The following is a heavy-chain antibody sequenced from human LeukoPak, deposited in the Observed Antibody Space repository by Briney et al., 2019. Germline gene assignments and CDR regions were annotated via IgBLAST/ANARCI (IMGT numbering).Heavy chain of an antibody. V-gene: IGHV3-23*01. D-gene: IGHD3-10*01. CDR2: ISGGGAST. Sequence: PGGSLRLSCAVSGFTFSSDWMTWVRQAPGKGLERVSGISGGGASTDYADSVKGRFTISRDNSKNTLYLQMSSLGADDTAVYYCAKGAGRSGSYRSDAFDIWGQGTVVTVSS. J-gene: IGHJ3*02. CDR3: AKGAGRSGSYRSDAFDI. CDR1: GFTFSSDW.